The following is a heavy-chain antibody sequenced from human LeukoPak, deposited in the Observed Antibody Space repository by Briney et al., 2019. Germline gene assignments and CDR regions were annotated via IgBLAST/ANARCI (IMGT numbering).Heavy chain of an antibody. J-gene: IGHJ6*02. D-gene: IGHD3-22*01. V-gene: IGHV6-1*01. CDR1: GDSDSSNSAA. CDR3: ARGNYYDSSAPNGMDV. Sequence: SRTLSLTCAISGDSDSSNSAAWNWIRQSPSRGLEWLGRTYYRSKWYNDYAVSVKSRITINPDTSKNQFSLQLNSVTPEDTAVYYCARGNYYDSSAPNGMDVWGQGTTVTVSS. CDR2: TYYRSKWYN.